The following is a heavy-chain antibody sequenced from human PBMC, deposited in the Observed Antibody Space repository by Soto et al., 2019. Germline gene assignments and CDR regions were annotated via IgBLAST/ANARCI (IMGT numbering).Heavy chain of an antibody. Sequence: EVQLVESGGGLVQPGGSLRLSCAASGFTFSNYWMYWVRQAPGKGLEWVSRINSDGSVASYADSVKGRLTISRDNVKNTLYLKMDSLRAEDTAVYYGARGDCVGGSCYSLAGSFCYYMDAWGKGTTVTVFS. V-gene: IGHV3-74*02. CDR3: ARGDCVGGSCYSLAGSFCYYMDA. CDR1: GFTFSNYW. CDR2: INSDGSVA. D-gene: IGHD2-15*01. J-gene: IGHJ6*03.